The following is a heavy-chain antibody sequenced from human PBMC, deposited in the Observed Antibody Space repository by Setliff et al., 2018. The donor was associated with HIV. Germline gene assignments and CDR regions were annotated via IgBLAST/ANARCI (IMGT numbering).Heavy chain of an antibody. CDR1: GYTFTSYG. CDR2: ISAYNGNT. Sequence: WASVKVSCKASGYTFTSYGISWVRQAPGQGLEWMGWISAYNGNTNYAQKLQGRVTMTTDTSTSTAYMELRSLRSDDTAVYYCASRSYGSSDYYYYMDVWGKGTTVTVSS. D-gene: IGHD5-18*01. CDR3: ASRSYGSSDYYYYMDV. J-gene: IGHJ6*03. V-gene: IGHV1-18*01.